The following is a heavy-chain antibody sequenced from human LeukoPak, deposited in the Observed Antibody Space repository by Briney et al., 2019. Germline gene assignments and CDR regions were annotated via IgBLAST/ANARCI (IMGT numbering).Heavy chain of an antibody. CDR1: GFTFSSYA. CDR2: ISGSGGST. Sequence: GGSLRLSCAASGFTFSSYAMSWVRQAPGKGLEWVSAISGSGGSTYYADSVKGRFTISRDNAKNSLYLQMNSLRAEDTAVYYCARDISDYYDSSGPYYYYGMDVWGQGTTVTVSS. V-gene: IGHV3-23*01. CDR3: ARDISDYYDSSGPYYYYGMDV. J-gene: IGHJ6*02. D-gene: IGHD3-22*01.